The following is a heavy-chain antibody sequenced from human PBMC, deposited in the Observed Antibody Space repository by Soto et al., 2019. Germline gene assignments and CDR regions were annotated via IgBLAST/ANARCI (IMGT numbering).Heavy chain of an antibody. D-gene: IGHD4-17*01. J-gene: IGHJ6*02. CDR2: IKSKTEGGAT. Sequence: EVQLVESGGGLVKPWGSLRLSCAASGFTFSDAWMSWVRQAPGKGREWVGRIKSKTEGGATDFAASVKGRFTISRDDLRNTLYLQLNRLKTEDTAVYYCNTAMTTVTPYYYDGMDVWGQGTTVTVSS. CDR3: NTAMTTVTPYYYDGMDV. V-gene: IGHV3-15*01. CDR1: GFTFSDAW.